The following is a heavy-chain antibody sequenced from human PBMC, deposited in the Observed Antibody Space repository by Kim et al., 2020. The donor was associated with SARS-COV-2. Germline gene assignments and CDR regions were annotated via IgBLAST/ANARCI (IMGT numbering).Heavy chain of an antibody. CDR3: ATPRVYSGSYFDFDY. V-gene: IGHV1-24*01. Sequence: QKFQGRVTMTEDTSTDTAYMELSSLRSEDTAVYYCATPRVYSGSYFDFDYWGQGTLVTVSS. D-gene: IGHD1-26*01. J-gene: IGHJ4*02.